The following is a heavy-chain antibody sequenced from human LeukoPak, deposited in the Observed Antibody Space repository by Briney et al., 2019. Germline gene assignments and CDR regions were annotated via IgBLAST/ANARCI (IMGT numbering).Heavy chain of an antibody. J-gene: IGHJ3*02. V-gene: IGHV4-39*01. CDR2: IYYSGST. CDR3: AKTRITVVRGIMGAFDM. D-gene: IGHD3-10*01. CDR1: GGSISSSNYY. Sequence: SETLSLTXTXSGGSISSSNYYWGWIRQPPGKGLECIGSIYYSGSTYYNPSLRSRVTISVYTSKNQFSLKLTSVTAADTAEYYCAKTRITVVRGIMGAFDMWGQGTMVSVSS.